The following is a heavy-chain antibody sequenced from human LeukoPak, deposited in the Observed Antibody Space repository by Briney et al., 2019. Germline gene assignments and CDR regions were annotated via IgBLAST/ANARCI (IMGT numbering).Heavy chain of an antibody. V-gene: IGHV3-23*01. CDR3: ARDYADYVGFFFFDH. J-gene: IGHJ4*02. D-gene: IGHD4-17*01. CDR2: ISDSGGST. Sequence: GGSLRLSCAAPGFAFTNYAMNWVRLAPGKGLEWVSSISDSGGSTYYADSAKGRFTISGDNSKNTLYLQMDSLRAEDTAVYYCARDYADYVGFFFFDHWGQGTLVTVSS. CDR1: GFAFTNYA.